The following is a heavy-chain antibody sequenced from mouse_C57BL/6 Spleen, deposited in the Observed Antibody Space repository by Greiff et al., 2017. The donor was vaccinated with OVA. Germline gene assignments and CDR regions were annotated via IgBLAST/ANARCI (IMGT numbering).Heavy chain of an antibody. V-gene: IGHV2-9-1*01. CDR2: IWTGGGT. Sequence: VKLMESGPGLVAPSQSLSITCTVSGFSLTSYAISWVRQPPGKGLEWLGVIWTGGGTNYNSALKSRLSISKDNSKSQVFLKMNSLQTDDTARYNCASLDSSGPLFAYWGQGTLVTVSA. CDR1: GFSLTSYA. J-gene: IGHJ3*01. CDR3: ASLDSSGPLFAY. D-gene: IGHD3-2*02.